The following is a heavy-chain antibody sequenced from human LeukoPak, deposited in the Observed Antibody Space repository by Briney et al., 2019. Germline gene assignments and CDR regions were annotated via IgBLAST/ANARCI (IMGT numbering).Heavy chain of an antibody. D-gene: IGHD6-13*01. CDR3: ARSYSSSDHYYYYGMDV. CDR1: GGSISSYY. V-gene: IGHV4-59*08. Sequence: PSETLSLTCTVSGGSISSYYWNWIRQPPGKGLEWIGYINYIRTTDYNPSLKSRVTISLDTSRNRFSLKLSSVTAADTAMYYCARSYSSSDHYYYYGMDVWGQGTTVTVSS. J-gene: IGHJ6*02. CDR2: INYIRTT.